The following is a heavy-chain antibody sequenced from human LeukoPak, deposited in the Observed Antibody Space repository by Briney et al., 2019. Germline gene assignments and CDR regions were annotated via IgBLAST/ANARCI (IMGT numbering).Heavy chain of an antibody. Sequence: SETLSLTCAVYGGSFSGYYWSWIRQPPGKGLEWIGEINHSGSTNYNPSLKSRVTISVDTSKNQFSLKLSSVTAADTAVYYCARAQRQTMVRGVTKKYYMDVWGKGTTVTVSS. D-gene: IGHD3-10*01. CDR2: INHSGST. CDR3: ARAQRQTMVRGVTKKYYMDV. J-gene: IGHJ6*03. V-gene: IGHV4-34*01. CDR1: GGSFSGYY.